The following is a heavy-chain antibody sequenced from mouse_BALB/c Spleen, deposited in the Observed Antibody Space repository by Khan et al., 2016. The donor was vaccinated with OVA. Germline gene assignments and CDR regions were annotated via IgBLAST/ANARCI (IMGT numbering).Heavy chain of an antibody. J-gene: IGHJ1*01. CDR1: GFSLTSYD. CDR3: VRRGNYYGSFYVYFDV. Sequence: QVQLKESGPGLVAPSQSLSITCTVTGFSLTSYDISWIRQPPGKGLEWLGVIWTGGGPNYNSAFMSRLSISKDNSKSHVFLKMNSLQSDDTAIYYCVRRGNYYGSFYVYFDVWGAGTTVTVSS. CDR2: IWTGGGP. D-gene: IGHD1-1*01. V-gene: IGHV2-9-2*01.